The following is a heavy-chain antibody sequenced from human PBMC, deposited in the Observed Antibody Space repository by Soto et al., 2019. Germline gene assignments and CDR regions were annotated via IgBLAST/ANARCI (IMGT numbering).Heavy chain of an antibody. CDR3: AYCSSTSCYYYYYGMDV. CDR2: IIPIFGTA. J-gene: IGHJ6*02. CDR1: GGTFSSYA. Sequence: SVKVSCKASGGTFSSYAISWVRQAPGQGLEWMGGIIPIFGTANYAQKFQGRVTITADKSTSTAYMELSSLRSEDTAVYYCAYCSSTSCYYYYYGMDVWGQGTTVTVS. V-gene: IGHV1-69*06. D-gene: IGHD2-2*01.